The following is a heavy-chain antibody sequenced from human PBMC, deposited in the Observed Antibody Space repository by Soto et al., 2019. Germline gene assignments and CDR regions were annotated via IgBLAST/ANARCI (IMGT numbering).Heavy chain of an antibody. Sequence: EVQLVESGGGLVKPGGSLRLSCAASGFTFSSYSMNWVRQAPGKGLEWVSSITSSGSYIYYADSVKGRLTIARDNAKNSLSLQSNRLRSEDTSVYYGARAVTPWADDSWGKGNLVTVSS. J-gene: IGHJ5*01. V-gene: IGHV3-21*06. CDR2: ITSSGSYI. CDR1: GFTFSSYS. D-gene: IGHD4-17*01. CDR3: ARAVTPWADDS.